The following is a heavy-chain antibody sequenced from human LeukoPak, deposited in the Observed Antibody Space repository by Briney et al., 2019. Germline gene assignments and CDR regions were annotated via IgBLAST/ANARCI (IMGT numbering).Heavy chain of an antibody. CDR3: ATMDNYVGDSLDGDY. CDR2: IYTSGST. CDR1: GGSISSGSYY. Sequence: SQTLSLTCTVSGGSISSGSYYWSWIRQPAGKGLEWIGRIYTSGSTNYNPSLKSRVTISVDTSKNQFSLKLSSVTAADTAVYYCATMDNYVGDSLDGDYWGQGTLVTVSS. D-gene: IGHD4-23*01. J-gene: IGHJ4*02. V-gene: IGHV4-61*02.